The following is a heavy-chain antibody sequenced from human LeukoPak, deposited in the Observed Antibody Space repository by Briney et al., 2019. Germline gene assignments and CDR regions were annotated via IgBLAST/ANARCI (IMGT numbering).Heavy chain of an antibody. CDR3: ARDENSNYYDSSGYYGY. J-gene: IGHJ4*02. D-gene: IGHD3-22*01. CDR1: GFTFNSYW. V-gene: IGHV3-7*04. CDR2: IKQDGSEK. Sequence: PGGSLRLSCAASGFTFNSYWMSWVRQAPGKGLEWVANIKQDGSEKYYVDSVKGRFTISRDNAKNSLYLQMNSLRAEDTAVYYCARDENSNYYDSSGYYGYWGQGTLVTVSS.